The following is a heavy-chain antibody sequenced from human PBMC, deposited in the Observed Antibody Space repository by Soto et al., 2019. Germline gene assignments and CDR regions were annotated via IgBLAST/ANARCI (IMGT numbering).Heavy chain of an antibody. V-gene: IGHV4-59*08. CDR3: ARGLYYYNSTGYYHY. J-gene: IGHJ4*02. Sequence: SETLSLTCTVSGGSINNYYWSWIRQPPGKGLEWIGYIYYSGRTSYNPSLKSRVTISVDTSKNQFSLKLSSVTAADTAVYYCARGLYYYNSTGYYHYWGQGNLVTISS. CDR2: IYYSGRT. CDR1: GGSINNYY. D-gene: IGHD3-22*01.